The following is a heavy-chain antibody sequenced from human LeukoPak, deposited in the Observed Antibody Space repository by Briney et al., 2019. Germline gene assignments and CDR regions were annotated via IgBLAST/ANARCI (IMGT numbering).Heavy chain of an antibody. Sequence: ASVKVSCKASGYTFTSYDINWVRQAPGKGLEWMGGFDPEDGETIYAQKFQGRVTMTEGTSTDTAYMELSSLRSEDTAVYCCCIAAAYYYYGMDVWGQGTTVTVSS. J-gene: IGHJ6*02. V-gene: IGHV1-24*01. CDR2: FDPEDGET. CDR1: GYTFTSYD. CDR3: CIAAAYYYYGMDV. D-gene: IGHD6-13*01.